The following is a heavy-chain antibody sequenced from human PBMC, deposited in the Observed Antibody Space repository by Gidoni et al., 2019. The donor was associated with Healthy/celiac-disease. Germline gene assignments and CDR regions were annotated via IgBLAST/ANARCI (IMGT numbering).Heavy chain of an antibody. Sequence: EVQLVESGGGLVQPGGSLRLSCAASGFTFSSYEMNWVRQAPGKGLEWVAYISSSGSTIYYADSVKGRFTISRDNAKNSLYLQMNSLRAEDTAVYYCARDRAVTEPFDYWGQGTLVTVSS. CDR3: ARDRAVTEPFDY. V-gene: IGHV3-48*03. CDR1: GFTFSSYE. J-gene: IGHJ4*02. CDR2: ISSSGSTI. D-gene: IGHD3-10*01.